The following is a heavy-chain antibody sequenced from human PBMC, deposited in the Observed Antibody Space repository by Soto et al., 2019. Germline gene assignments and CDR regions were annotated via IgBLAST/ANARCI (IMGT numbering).Heavy chain of an antibody. CDR1: GFTFSNYW. CDR3: ARGRYCSGGRCYLDA. Sequence: PGGSLRLSCAASGFTFSNYWMSWVRQAPGEGLEWVANIKQDGSENSYVDSVKGRFTISRDNAKNSVYLQMNSLRAEDTAVYYCARGRYCSGGRCYLDAWGHGT. CDR2: IKQDGSEN. J-gene: IGHJ5*01. D-gene: IGHD2-15*01. V-gene: IGHV3-7*04.